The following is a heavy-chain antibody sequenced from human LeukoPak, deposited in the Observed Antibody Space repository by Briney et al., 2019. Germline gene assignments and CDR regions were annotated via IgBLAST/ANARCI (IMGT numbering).Heavy chain of an antibody. Sequence: SETLSLTCSVSSASIRRSSYYWGWIRLAPGKGLEWIGSFSNSGTTYYRSSLKSRVTISVDTSKNQFSLRMNSVTAADTGVYYCVGESPNKDLAENYYYYYMDVWGKGTTVAVSS. V-gene: IGHV4-39*01. CDR3: VGESPNKDLAENYYYYYMDV. D-gene: IGHD3-10*01. CDR1: SASIRRSSYY. CDR2: FSNSGTT. J-gene: IGHJ6*03.